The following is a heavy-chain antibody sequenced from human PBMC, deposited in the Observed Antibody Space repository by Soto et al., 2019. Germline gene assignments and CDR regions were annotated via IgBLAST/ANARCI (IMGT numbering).Heavy chain of an antibody. D-gene: IGHD5-12*01. CDR1: GGSISSYY. J-gene: IGHJ4*02. CDR3: ARGGDSGYEAYFDY. CDR2: IYYSGST. Sequence: SETLSLTCTVSGGSISSYYWSWIRQPPGKGLEWIGYIYYSGSTNYNPSLKSRVTISVDTSKNQFSLKLSSVTAADTAVYYCARGGDSGYEAYFDYWGQGTLVTVSS. V-gene: IGHV4-59*01.